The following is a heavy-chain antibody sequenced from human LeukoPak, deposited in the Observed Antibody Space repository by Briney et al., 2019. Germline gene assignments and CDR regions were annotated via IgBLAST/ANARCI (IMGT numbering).Heavy chain of an antibody. V-gene: IGHV1-8*01. CDR2: MNPNSGNT. CDR3: ARSWVEGYCSSTSCFYGMDV. CDR1: GYTFTSYD. Sequence: GASVKVSCKASGYTFTSYDINWVRQATAQGLEWMGWMNPNSGNTGYAQKFQGRVTMTRNTSLSTAYMELSSLRSEDTAVYYCARSWVEGYCSSTSCFYGMDVWGQGTTVTVSS. D-gene: IGHD2-2*01. J-gene: IGHJ6*02.